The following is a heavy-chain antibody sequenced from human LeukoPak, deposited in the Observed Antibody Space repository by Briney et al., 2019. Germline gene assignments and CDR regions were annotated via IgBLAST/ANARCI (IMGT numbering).Heavy chain of an antibody. J-gene: IGHJ5*02. CDR3: AKEGLYCSSTSCSWFDP. Sequence: GGSLRLSCAASGFTFSSYAMSWVRQAPGKGLEWVSAISGSGGSTYYADSVKGRFTISRDNSKNTLYLQMNSLRAEDTAVYYCAKEGLYCSSTSCSWFDPWGQGTLVTVSS. D-gene: IGHD2-2*01. V-gene: IGHV3-23*01. CDR1: GFTFSSYA. CDR2: ISGSGGST.